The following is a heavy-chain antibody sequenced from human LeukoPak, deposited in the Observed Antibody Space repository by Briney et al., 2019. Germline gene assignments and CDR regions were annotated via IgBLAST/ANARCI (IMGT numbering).Heavy chain of an antibody. CDR2: IYYSGST. V-gene: IGHV4-39*07. CDR1: GGSISSSSFY. D-gene: IGHD3-16*02. CDR3: ARDRRSYDYVWGSYRPNQFDY. Sequence: PSETLSLTCSVSGGSISSSSFYWGWIRQPPGKGLEWIGNIYYSGSTNYNPTLKSRVTISVDTSKNHFSLKLSSVTAAGTAVYYCARDRRSYDYVWGSYRPNQFDYWGQGTLVTVSS. J-gene: IGHJ4*02.